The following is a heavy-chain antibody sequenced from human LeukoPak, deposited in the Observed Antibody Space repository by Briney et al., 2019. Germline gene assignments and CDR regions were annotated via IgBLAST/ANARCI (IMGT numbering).Heavy chain of an antibody. J-gene: IGHJ5*02. V-gene: IGHV3-48*01. CDR3: AKDLTEGWFDP. CDR1: GFTFGSYT. CDR2: ISSTSTT. Sequence: GGSLRLSCAVSGFTFGSYTMNWVRQAPGKGLEWVSHISSTSTTYYADSVKGRFTTSRDNAKNLLYLQMNSLRAEDTAVYYCAKDLTEGWFDPWGQGTLVTVSS.